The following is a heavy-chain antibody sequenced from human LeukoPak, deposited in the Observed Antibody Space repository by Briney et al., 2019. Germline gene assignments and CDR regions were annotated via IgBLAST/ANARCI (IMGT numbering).Heavy chain of an antibody. CDR2: IIPIFGTA. CDR1: GGTFSSYA. CDR3: ARGPAVAGRTRYSYMDV. V-gene: IGHV1-69*05. Sequence: SAKVSCKASGGTFSSYATSWVRQAPGQGLEWMGGIIPIFGTANYAQKFQGRVTITTDESTSTAYMELSSLRSEDTAVYYCARGPAVAGRTRYSYMDVWGKGTTVTVSS. D-gene: IGHD6-19*01. J-gene: IGHJ6*03.